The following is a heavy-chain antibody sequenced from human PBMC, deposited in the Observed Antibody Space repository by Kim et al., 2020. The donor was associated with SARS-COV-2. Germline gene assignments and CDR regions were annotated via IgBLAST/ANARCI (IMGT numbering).Heavy chain of an antibody. CDR2: ISYDGSDK. V-gene: IGHV3-30*18. J-gene: IGHJ6*02. CDR1: GFTFSSYG. CDR3: AKGRVGTDRYYAMDV. D-gene: IGHD1-26*01. Sequence: GGSLRLSCAASGFTFSSYGMPWVRQAPGKGLEWVAVISYDGSDKYYGDSVKGRFTISRDNSKNTLYLQMNSLRPEDTAVYYCAKGRVGTDRYYAMDVWGQGTTVTVSS.